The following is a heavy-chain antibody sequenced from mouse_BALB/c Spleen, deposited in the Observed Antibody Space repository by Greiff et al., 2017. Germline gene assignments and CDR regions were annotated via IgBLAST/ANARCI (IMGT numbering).Heavy chain of an antibody. V-gene: IGHV2-6-7*01. J-gene: IGHJ4*01. D-gene: IGHD2-14*01. CDR2: IWGDGST. Sequence: VQLQQSGPGLVAPSQSLSITCTVSGFSLTGYGVNWVRQPPGKGLEWLGMIWGDGSTDYNSALKSRLSISKDNSKSQVFLKMNSLQTDDTARYYCARDRGYRYEAMDYWGQGTSVTVSS. CDR1: GFSLTGYG. CDR3: ARDRGYRYEAMDY.